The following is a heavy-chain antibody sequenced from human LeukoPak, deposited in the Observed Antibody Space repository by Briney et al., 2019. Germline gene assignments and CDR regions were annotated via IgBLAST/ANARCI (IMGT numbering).Heavy chain of an antibody. V-gene: IGHV1-69*13. J-gene: IGHJ3*02. Sequence: GASVKVSCKASGGTFSSCAISWVRQAPGQGLEWMGGIIPIFGTANYAQKFQGRVTITADESTSTAYMELRSLRSEDTAVYYCASGRWNDGAFDIWGQGTMATVSS. D-gene: IGHD1-1*01. CDR3: ASGRWNDGAFDI. CDR2: IIPIFGTA. CDR1: GGTFSSCA.